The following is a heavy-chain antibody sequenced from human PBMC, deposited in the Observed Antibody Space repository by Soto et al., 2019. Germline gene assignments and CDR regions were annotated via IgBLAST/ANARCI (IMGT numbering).Heavy chain of an antibody. D-gene: IGHD6-19*01. CDR2: IGTAGDP. CDR1: GFTFSSYD. J-gene: IGHJ6*02. Sequence: GGSLRLSCAASGFTFSSYDMHWVRQATGKGLEWVSAIGTAGDPYHPGSVKGRFTISRENAKNSLYLQMNSLRAGDTAVYYCARSGGVEGWAVAGRYGMDVWGQGTTVTVSS. V-gene: IGHV3-13*05. CDR3: ARSGGVEGWAVAGRYGMDV.